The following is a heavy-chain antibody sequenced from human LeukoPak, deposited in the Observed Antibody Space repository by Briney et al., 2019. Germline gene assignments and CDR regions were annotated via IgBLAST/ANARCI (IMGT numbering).Heavy chain of an antibody. V-gene: IGHV1-2*02. D-gene: IGHD2-21*02. J-gene: IGHJ4*02. Sequence: VASVKVSCKASGFTFTAYYIHWVRQAPGQGLEWMGYINPHSGGTSSPQKLQGRVTMTTDTSISAAYMELSSLISADTAMYYCVREGNELLSKNFDYWGQGTLVTVSS. CDR3: VREGNELLSKNFDY. CDR1: GFTFTAYY. CDR2: INPHSGGT.